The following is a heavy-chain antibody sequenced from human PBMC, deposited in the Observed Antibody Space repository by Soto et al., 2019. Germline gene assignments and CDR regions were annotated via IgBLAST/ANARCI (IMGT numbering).Heavy chain of an antibody. CDR3: ARYDSSGYYWPYYYYGMDV. Sequence: GGSLRLSCAASRFTFSTYAMSWVRQAPGKGLEWVSAVSSSSSYTYYADSVKGRFTISRDNAKNSLYLQMNSLRAEDTAVYYCARYDSSGYYWPYYYYGMDVWGQGTTATVSS. CDR1: RFTFSTYA. V-gene: IGHV3-21*01. CDR2: VSSSSSYT. D-gene: IGHD3-22*01. J-gene: IGHJ6*02.